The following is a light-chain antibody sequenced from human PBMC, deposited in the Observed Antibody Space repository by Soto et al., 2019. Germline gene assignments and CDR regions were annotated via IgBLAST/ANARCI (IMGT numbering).Light chain of an antibody. Sequence: EIVLTQSPGSLSLSPGERATLSCRASQSVSSYLAWYQQKPGQAPRRLISGASRRANRFQDRLSGIGSCTDFRLTISRLEPEDSAVYYCQQYSSPPRTFGQGTKVEI. CDR1: QSVSSY. J-gene: IGKJ1*01. V-gene: IGKV3-20*01. CDR3: QQYSSPPRT. CDR2: GAS.